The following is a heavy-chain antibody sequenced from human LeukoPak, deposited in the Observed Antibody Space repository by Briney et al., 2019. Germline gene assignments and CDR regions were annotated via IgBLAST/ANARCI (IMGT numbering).Heavy chain of an antibody. Sequence: GGSLRLSCAASGFTFDDYGMGWVRQAPGKGLEWVSGINWNGGSTGYADSVKGRFTISRDNAKNSLYLQMNSLRAEDTALYYCARSGGAYYYYYYYVDVWGKGTTVTVSS. D-gene: IGHD3-10*01. CDR2: INWNGGST. J-gene: IGHJ6*03. V-gene: IGHV3-20*04. CDR1: GFTFDDYG. CDR3: ARSGGAYYYYYYYVDV.